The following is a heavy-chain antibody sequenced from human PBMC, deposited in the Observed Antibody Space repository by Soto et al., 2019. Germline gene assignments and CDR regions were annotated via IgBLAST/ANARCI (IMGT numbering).Heavy chain of an antibody. CDR1: GYTFTSYG. CDR3: ARSLLEWLLPSYYYYMDV. D-gene: IGHD3-3*01. V-gene: IGHV1-18*01. Sequence: GASVKVSCKASGYTFTSYGISWVRQAPGQGLEWMGWISAYNGNTNYAQKLQGRVTMTRDTSTSTVYMELSSLRSEDTAVYYCARSLLEWLLPSYYYYMDVWGKGTTVTVSS. CDR2: ISAYNGNT. J-gene: IGHJ6*03.